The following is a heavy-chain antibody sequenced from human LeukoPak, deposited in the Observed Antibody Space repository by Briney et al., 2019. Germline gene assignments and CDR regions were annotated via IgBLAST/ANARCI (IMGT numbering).Heavy chain of an antibody. CDR3: ARVSLYEGMVWPTHYYYYYMDV. CDR2: ISAYNGNT. V-gene: IGHV1-18*01. CDR1: GYTFTSYG. Sequence: EASVKVSCKASGYTFTSYGISWVRQAPGQGLEWMGWISAYNGNTNYAQKLQGRVTMTTDTSTSTAYMELRSLRSDDTAVYYCARVSLYEGMVWPTHYYYYYMDVWGKGTTVTISS. D-gene: IGHD2-8*01. J-gene: IGHJ6*03.